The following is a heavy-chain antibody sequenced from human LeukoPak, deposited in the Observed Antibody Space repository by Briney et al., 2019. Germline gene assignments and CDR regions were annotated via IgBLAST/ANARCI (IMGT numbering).Heavy chain of an antibody. D-gene: IGHD3-10*01. CDR2: INWNGGST. J-gene: IGHJ4*02. V-gene: IGHV3-20*01. CDR3: ARNYYGSGTLYYFDY. Sequence: GGFLRLSCAASGFTFDDYGMSWVRQAPGKGLEWVSGINWNGGSTGYADSVKGRFTISRDNAKNSLYLQMNSLRAEDTALYHCARNYYGSGTLYYFDYWGQGTLVTVSS. CDR1: GFTFDDYG.